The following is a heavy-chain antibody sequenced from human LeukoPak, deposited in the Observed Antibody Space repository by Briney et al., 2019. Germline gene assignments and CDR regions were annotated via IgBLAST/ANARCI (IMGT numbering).Heavy chain of an antibody. J-gene: IGHJ4*02. V-gene: IGHV3-30*18. CDR1: GFTFNKYG. CDR2: ISSDGSFK. Sequence: GRPLRLSCAASGFTFNKYGMYWVRQAPGKGREWVAVISSDGSFKDYADYVKGRFTISRDNSKNTVHLQMTSLRTEDTAVYYCAKGQSSNFFDYWGQGTLVTVSS. CDR3: AKGQSSNFFDY. D-gene: IGHD6-13*01.